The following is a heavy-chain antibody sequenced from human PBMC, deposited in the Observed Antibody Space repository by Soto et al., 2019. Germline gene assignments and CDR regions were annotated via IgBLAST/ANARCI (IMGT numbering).Heavy chain of an antibody. V-gene: IGHV3-33*06. D-gene: IGHD2-15*01. CDR3: AKDARGCAGGTCYSTN. J-gene: IGHJ4*02. Sequence: GGSLRLSCEASGFTFSNYGMHWVRQAPGKGLEWVAVIWYDGSYKYYADSVKGRFTISRDNSRNTVYLQMNSLRVEDTAVYYCAKDARGCAGGTCYSTNWGQGTLVTVSS. CDR2: IWYDGSYK. CDR1: GFTFSNYG.